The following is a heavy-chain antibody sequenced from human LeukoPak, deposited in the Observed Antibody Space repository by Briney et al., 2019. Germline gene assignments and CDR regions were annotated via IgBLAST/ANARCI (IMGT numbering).Heavy chain of an antibody. Sequence: SETLCLTCAVYGGSFSGYYWSWIRQPPGKGLEWIGEINHSGSTNYNPSLKSRVTISVDTSKNQFSLKLSSVTAADTAVYYCARGVTYYYGSGSYYMFDYWGQGTLVTVSS. CDR3: ARGVTYYYGSGSYYMFDY. CDR2: INHSGST. J-gene: IGHJ4*02. D-gene: IGHD3-10*01. V-gene: IGHV4-34*01. CDR1: GGSFSGYY.